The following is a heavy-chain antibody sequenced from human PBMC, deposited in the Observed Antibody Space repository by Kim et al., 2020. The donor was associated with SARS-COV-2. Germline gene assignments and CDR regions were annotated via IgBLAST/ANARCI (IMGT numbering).Heavy chain of an antibody. Sequence: YAQNFQGRVIFTRDTSATTAYMELTSLTFKDTAVYYCAREGSGSYNWLDPWGQGTLVTVSP. D-gene: IGHD3-10*01. J-gene: IGHJ5*02. V-gene: IGHV1-3*01. CDR3: AREGSGSYNWLDP.